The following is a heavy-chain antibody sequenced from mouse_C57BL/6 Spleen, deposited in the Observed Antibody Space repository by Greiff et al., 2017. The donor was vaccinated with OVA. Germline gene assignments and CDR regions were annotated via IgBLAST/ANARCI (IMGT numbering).Heavy chain of an antibody. D-gene: IGHD4-1*01. V-gene: IGHV1-64*01. Sequence: QVQLQQPGAELVKPGASVKLSCKASGYTFTSYWMHWVKQRPGQGLEWIGMIHPNSGSTNYNEKFNSKATLTVDKSSITAYMQLSSLTSEDSAVYYCARWNWDWYFDVWGTGTTVTVSS. CDR2: IHPNSGST. J-gene: IGHJ1*03. CDR3: ARWNWDWYFDV. CDR1: GYTFTSYW.